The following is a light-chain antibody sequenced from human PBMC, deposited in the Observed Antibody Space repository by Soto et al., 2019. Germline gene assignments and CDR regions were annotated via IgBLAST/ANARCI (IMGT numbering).Light chain of an antibody. CDR3: QQDYNTPYT. Sequence: DIVMTQSPDSLAVSLGERATINCKSSQSVLYSSNNKNYLAWYQQKPGQPPKLLIYWASTRESGVPDRFSGGGSGNDFTLPIRKLPAEGGAGYYRQQDYNTPYTFGQGTQLEIK. J-gene: IGKJ2*01. CDR2: WAS. V-gene: IGKV4-1*01. CDR1: QSVLYSSNNKNY.